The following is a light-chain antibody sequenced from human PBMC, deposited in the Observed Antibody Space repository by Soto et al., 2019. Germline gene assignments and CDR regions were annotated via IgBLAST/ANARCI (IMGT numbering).Light chain of an antibody. CDR3: GTWDTSLYFV. CDR1: TSNIGNNY. J-gene: IGLJ1*01. Sequence: QSVLTQPPSVSAAPGQKVTISCSGSTSNIGNNYVSWYQHLPGTAPKLLIYENNKRPSGIPDRFSGSKSGTSATLGITGLQTGDDADYYCGTWDTSLYFVFGTGTKLTVL. CDR2: ENN. V-gene: IGLV1-51*02.